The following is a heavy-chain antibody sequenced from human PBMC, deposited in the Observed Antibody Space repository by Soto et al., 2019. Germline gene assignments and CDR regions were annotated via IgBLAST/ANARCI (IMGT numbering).Heavy chain of an antibody. V-gene: IGHV1-2*02. CDR2: INPNSGGT. CDR3: ARTVSDCSSTSCYTLYYYGMDV. J-gene: IGHJ6*02. CDR1: GYTFTGYY. Sequence: GASVKVSCKASGYTFTGYYMHWVRQAPGQGLEWMGWINPNSGGTNYAQKFQGRVTMTRDTSISTAYMELSRLRSDDAAVYYCARTVSDCSSTSCYTLYYYGMDVWGQGXTVTVYS. D-gene: IGHD2-2*02.